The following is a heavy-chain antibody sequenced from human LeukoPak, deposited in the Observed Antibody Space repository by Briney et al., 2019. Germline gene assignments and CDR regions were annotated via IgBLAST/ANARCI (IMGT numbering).Heavy chain of an antibody. Sequence: GGSLRLSCAASGFTFSSYGMHWVRQAPGKGLEWVAVISYDGSNKYYADSVKGRFTISRDNSKNTLYLQMNSLRAEDTAVYYCAKPRELLGRYFDYWGQGTLVTVSS. CDR1: GFTFSSYG. CDR3: AKPRELLGRYFDY. CDR2: ISYDGSNK. D-gene: IGHD1-26*01. J-gene: IGHJ4*02. V-gene: IGHV3-30*18.